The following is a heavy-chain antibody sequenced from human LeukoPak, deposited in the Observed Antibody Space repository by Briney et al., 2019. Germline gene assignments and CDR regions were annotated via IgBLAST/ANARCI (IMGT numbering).Heavy chain of an antibody. J-gene: IGHJ4*02. D-gene: IGHD6-19*01. CDR3: ARKAGSGWLELNDY. CDR2: ISYDGSNK. Sequence: GGSLRLSCAASGFRFSSYALHWVRQAPGKGLEWVTLISYDGSNKYYADSVKGRFTISRDNSKNMLYLQMNSLRAEDTAVYYCARKAGSGWLELNDYWGQGTLVTVSS. V-gene: IGHV3-30*04. CDR1: GFRFSSYA.